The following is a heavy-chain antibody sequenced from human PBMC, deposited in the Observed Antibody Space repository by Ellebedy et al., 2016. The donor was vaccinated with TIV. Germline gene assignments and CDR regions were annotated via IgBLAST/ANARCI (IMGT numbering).Heavy chain of an antibody. Sequence: AASVKVSCKASGYSFTSHGISWVRQAPGQGLQWMGWVTAYNRDTYYAQNFQGRVTFTTDTSSSTAYMELRSLRSDDTGVHYCARGAMALSWGQGTLVTVSS. D-gene: IGHD5-24*01. CDR2: VTAYNRDT. CDR1: GYSFTSHG. CDR3: ARGAMALS. J-gene: IGHJ5*02. V-gene: IGHV1-18*01.